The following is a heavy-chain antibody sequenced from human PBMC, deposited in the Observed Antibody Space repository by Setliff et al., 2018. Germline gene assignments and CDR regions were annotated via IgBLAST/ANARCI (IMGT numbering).Heavy chain of an antibody. CDR1: GGSLRGNAIF. V-gene: IGHV4-39*07. CDR2: IYYTGDP. CDR3: TTNSGPTWTGS. J-gene: IGHJ5*02. Sequence: PSETLSLTCTVSGGSLRGNAIFWGWIRQPPGKGLEWIGSIYYTGDPYYNPSLKSRVTMSVDTSRNQLSLKLTSVTAADTAVYYCTTNSGPTWTGSWGQGTLVTVSS. D-gene: IGHD3-10*01.